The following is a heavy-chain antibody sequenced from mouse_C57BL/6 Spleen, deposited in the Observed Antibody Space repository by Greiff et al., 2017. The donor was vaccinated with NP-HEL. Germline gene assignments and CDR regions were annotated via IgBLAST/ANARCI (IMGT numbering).Heavy chain of an antibody. CDR3: ARGGLFYYAMDY. V-gene: IGHV1-50*01. Sequence: QVQLQQPGAELVKPGASVKLSCKASGYTFTSYWMQWVKQRPGQGLEWIGEIDPSDSYTNYNQKFKGKATLTVDTSSSTAYMQLSSLTSEDSAVYYCARGGLFYYAMDYWGQGTSVTVSS. J-gene: IGHJ4*01. CDR1: GYTFTSYW. D-gene: IGHD6-1*01. CDR2: IDPSDSYT.